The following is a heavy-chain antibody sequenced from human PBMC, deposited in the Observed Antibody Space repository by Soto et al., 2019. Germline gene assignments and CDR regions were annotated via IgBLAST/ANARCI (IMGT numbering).Heavy chain of an antibody. D-gene: IGHD6-13*01. Sequence: SETLSLTCTVSCGSISSYYWSWIRQPAGKGLEWIGRIYTSGSTNYNPSLKSRVTMSVDTSKNQFSLKLSSVTAADTAVYYCATTTSSWYGGHFDYWGQGTLVTVS. CDR2: IYTSGST. V-gene: IGHV4-4*07. J-gene: IGHJ4*02. CDR1: CGSISSYY. CDR3: ATTTSSWYGGHFDY.